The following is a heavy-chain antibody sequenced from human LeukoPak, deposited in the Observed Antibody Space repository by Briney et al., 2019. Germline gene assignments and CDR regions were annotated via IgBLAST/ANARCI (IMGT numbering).Heavy chain of an antibody. V-gene: IGHV1-18*01. CDR1: GYIFTAYG. J-gene: IGHJ4*02. CDR2: ISTYNGDT. D-gene: IGHD5-24*01. CDR3: AVEGYKSAKVSDY. Sequence: ASVKVSCKTSGYIFTAYGINWVRQAPGQGLEWMGWISTYNGDTRFAHNLQGRVTMTTDTSTSTAYLELRSLRSDDTAVYYCAVEGYKSAKVSDYWGQGTLVTVSS.